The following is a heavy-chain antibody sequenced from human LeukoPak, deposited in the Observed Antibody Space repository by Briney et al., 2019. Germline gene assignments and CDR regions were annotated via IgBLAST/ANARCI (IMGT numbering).Heavy chain of an antibody. CDR1: GFTFSNYG. J-gene: IGHJ4*02. V-gene: IGHV3-30*18. D-gene: IGHD6-13*01. Sequence: GGSLRLSCAASGFTFSNYGMHWVRQAPGKGLEWVAAISYDGSNKYYADSVKGRFTTSRDNSKNTLYLQMNSLRAEGTAVYYCVKGGGVSSWYKRLKLYFDSWGRGTLVTVSS. CDR3: VKGGGVSSWYKRLKLYFDS. CDR2: ISYDGSNK.